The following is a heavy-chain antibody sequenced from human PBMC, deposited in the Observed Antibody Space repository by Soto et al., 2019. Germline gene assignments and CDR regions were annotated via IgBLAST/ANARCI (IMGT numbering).Heavy chain of an antibody. CDR1: GYTFTSYG. CDR3: ARDPITLVRGVMRGRIAMDV. J-gene: IGHJ6*02. V-gene: IGHV1-18*04. CDR2: ISAYNGNT. D-gene: IGHD3-10*01. Sequence: QVQLVQSGAEVKKPGASVKVSCKASGYTFTSYGISWVRQAPGQGLEWRGGISAYNGNTNYAQKRQGRVAMTTDTCKSTAYMELRGLISDDTAVYYSARDPITLVRGVMRGRIAMDVWGQGTTVTVSS.